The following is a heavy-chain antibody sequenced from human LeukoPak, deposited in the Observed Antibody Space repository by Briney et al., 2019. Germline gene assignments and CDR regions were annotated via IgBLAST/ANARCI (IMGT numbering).Heavy chain of an antibody. CDR1: GGSINSHY. CDR3: ARQRITMVRGVNNWFDP. Sequence: SETLSLTCTVSGGSINSHYWSWIRQPPGEGLQWLGDIYYSERTNYNPSLRSRVTISVDTSKNQLSLKLTSVLAADTAVYYCARQRITMVRGVNNWFDPWGQGTLVAVSS. D-gene: IGHD3-10*01. CDR2: IYYSERT. V-gene: IGHV4-59*08. J-gene: IGHJ5*02.